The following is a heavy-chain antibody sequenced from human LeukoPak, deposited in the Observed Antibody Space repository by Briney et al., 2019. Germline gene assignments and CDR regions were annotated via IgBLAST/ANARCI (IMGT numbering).Heavy chain of an antibody. CDR2: INHSGST. CDR1: GGSFSGYY. CDR3: ARSIAARHYYYYYYMDV. D-gene: IGHD6-6*01. J-gene: IGHJ6*03. Sequence: SEILSLTCAVYGGSFSGYYWSWIRQPPGKGLEWIGEINHSGSTNYNPSLKSRVTISVDTSKNQFSLKLSSVTAADTAVYYCARSIAARHYYYYYYMDVWGKGTTVTVSS. V-gene: IGHV4-34*01.